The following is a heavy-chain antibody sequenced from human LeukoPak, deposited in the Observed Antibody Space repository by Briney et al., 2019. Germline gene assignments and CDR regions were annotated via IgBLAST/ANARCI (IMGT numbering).Heavy chain of an antibody. J-gene: IGHJ3*02. Sequence: SETLSLTCTVSGGSINSGDYYWSWIRQPPGKGLEWIGYIYYSGCTYYNPSLKSRVTISIDTSKTQFSLTLSSVTAADTAVYYCARDPVHSTYSGSYSGAFDICGQGTMVTVSS. D-gene: IGHD1-26*01. V-gene: IGHV4-30-4*08. CDR2: IYYSGCT. CDR3: ARDPVHSTYSGSYSGAFDI. CDR1: GGSINSGDYY.